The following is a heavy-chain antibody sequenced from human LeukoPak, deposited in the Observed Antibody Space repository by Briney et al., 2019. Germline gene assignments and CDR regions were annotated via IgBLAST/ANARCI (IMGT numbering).Heavy chain of an antibody. D-gene: IGHD3-3*01. CDR3: AKTLEWLSLNDAFDI. V-gene: IGHV3-30*18. CDR2: ISYDGSNK. CDR1: GFTFSSYA. Sequence: GRSLRLSCAASGFTFSSYAMHWVRQAPGKGLEWVAVISYDGSNKYYADSVKGRFTISRDNSKNTLYLQMNSLRAEDTAVYYCAKTLEWLSLNDAFDIWGQGTMVTVSS. J-gene: IGHJ3*02.